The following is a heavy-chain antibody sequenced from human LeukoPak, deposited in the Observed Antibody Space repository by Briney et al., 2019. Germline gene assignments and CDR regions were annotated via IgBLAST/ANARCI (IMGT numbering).Heavy chain of an antibody. D-gene: IGHD5-12*01. CDR3: ARVSGYSGYDTLDY. Sequence: PGGSLRLSCAASGFSFSRYAIHWVRQAPGKGLEWVAVISYDGTNKYYIDSVKGRFTISRDNSKNTMYLQMNSLRAEDTAVYYCARVSGYSGYDTLDYWGQGTLVTVSS. CDR1: GFSFSRYA. J-gene: IGHJ4*02. CDR2: ISYDGTNK. V-gene: IGHV3-30*03.